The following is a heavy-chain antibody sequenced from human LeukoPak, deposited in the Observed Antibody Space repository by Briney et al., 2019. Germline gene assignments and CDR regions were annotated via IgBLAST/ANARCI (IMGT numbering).Heavy chain of an antibody. CDR3: AKDHTPLTVVVSNFNY. CDR1: RFTFDNYA. CDR2: IRSNGDTT. V-gene: IGHV3-23*01. J-gene: IGHJ4*02. Sequence: GGSLRLSCAASRFTFDNYAMSWVRPAPGKGLEWVSTIRSNGDTTYYADSVKGRFTICRDNSKNTLYLQMNGLRADDTAVYYCAKDHTPLTVVVSNFNYRGQGTLVSVSS. D-gene: IGHD2-15*01.